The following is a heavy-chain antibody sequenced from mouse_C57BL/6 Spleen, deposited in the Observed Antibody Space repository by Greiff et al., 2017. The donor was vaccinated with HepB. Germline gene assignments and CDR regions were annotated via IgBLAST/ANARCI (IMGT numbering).Heavy chain of an antibody. V-gene: IGHV1-82*01. Sequence: VKLQQSGPELVKPGASVKISCKASGYAFSSSWMNWVKQRPGKGLEWIGRIYPGDGDTNYNGKFKGKATLTADKSSSTAYMQLSSLTSEDSAVYFCAPYDYDGHYYAMDYWGQGTSVTVSS. CDR2: IYPGDGDT. J-gene: IGHJ4*01. D-gene: IGHD2-4*01. CDR1: GYAFSSSW. CDR3: APYDYDGHYYAMDY.